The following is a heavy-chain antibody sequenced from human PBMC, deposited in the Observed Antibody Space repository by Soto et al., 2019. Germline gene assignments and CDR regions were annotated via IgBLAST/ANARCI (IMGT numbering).Heavy chain of an antibody. V-gene: IGHV3-33*01. CDR2: IWYDGNKR. CDR1: GFTFSNYG. Sequence: SLTISCAASGFTFSNYGMHLVRQAAGKGLEWVALIWYDGNKRHYADSVKGRFTISRDNSKNTLSLQMNSLRAEDTAVYYCARDLSYLEWNYYGMDVWGQGTTVTVSS. J-gene: IGHJ6*02. CDR3: ARDLSYLEWNYYGMDV. D-gene: IGHD3-3*01.